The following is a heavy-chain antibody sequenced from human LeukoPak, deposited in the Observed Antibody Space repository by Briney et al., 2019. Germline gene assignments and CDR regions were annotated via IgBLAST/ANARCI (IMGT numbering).Heavy chain of an antibody. Sequence: PSETLSLTCTVSGGSISSYYWSWIRQPAGKGLEWIGRIYTSGSTNYNPFLKSRVTMSVDTSKNQFSLKLSSVTAADTAVYYCARVSGYYYDSSGYTDAFDIWGQGTMVTVSS. CDR3: ARVSGYYYDSSGYTDAFDI. D-gene: IGHD3-22*01. J-gene: IGHJ3*02. V-gene: IGHV4-4*07. CDR1: GGSISSYY. CDR2: IYTSGST.